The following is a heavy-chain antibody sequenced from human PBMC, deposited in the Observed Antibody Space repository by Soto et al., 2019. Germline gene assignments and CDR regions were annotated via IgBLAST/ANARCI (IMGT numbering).Heavy chain of an antibody. J-gene: IGHJ6*02. CDR3: ARSTYYYDSSGYYVHYYYYGMDV. CDR1: GGSISSYY. V-gene: IGHV4-59*01. D-gene: IGHD3-22*01. Sequence: QVQLQESGPGLVKPSETLSLTCTVSGGSISSYYWSWIRQPPGKGLEWIGYIYYSGSTNYNPSLKSRVTISVDTSKNQFSLKLSSVTAADTAVYYCARSTYYYDSSGYYVHYYYYGMDVWGQGTTVTVSS. CDR2: IYYSGST.